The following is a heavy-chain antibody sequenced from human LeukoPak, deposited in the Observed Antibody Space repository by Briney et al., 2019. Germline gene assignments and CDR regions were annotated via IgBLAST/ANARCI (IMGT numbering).Heavy chain of an antibody. CDR1: GGSISSSSYY. Sequence: PSETLSLTCTVSGGSISSSSYYWGWIRQPPGKGLEWIGSIYYSGSTYYNPSLKSRVTISVDTSKNQFSLKLSSVTAADTAVYYCARGWRGGSYAHYYYYYMDVWGKGTTVTVSS. J-gene: IGHJ6*03. V-gene: IGHV4-39*07. CDR2: IYYSGST. CDR3: ARGWRGGSYAHYYYYYMDV. D-gene: IGHD1-26*01.